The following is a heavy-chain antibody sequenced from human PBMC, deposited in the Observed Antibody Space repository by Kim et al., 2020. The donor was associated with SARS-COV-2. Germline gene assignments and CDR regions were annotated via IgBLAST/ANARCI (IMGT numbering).Heavy chain of an antibody. CDR2: IRSTIYGGTT. J-gene: IGHJ3*02. Sequence: GGSLRLSCVSSGFTFRDFHMAWVRQAPGKGLEWIGFIRSTIYGGTTEYAASVIGIFIISRNYSKNIAHLQMNSLDTDEKCVYNFVRVDCSSIW. V-gene: IGHV3-49*04. D-gene: IGHD2-2*01. CDR3: VRVDCSSI. CDR1: GFTFRDFH.